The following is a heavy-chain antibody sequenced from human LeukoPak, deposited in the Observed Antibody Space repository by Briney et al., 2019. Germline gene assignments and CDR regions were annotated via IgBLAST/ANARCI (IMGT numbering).Heavy chain of an antibody. V-gene: IGHV3-33*01. CDR2: IWYDGSNK. Sequence: GGSLRLSCAASGFTFSSYGMHWVRQAPGKGLGWVAVIWYDGSNKYYADSVKGRFTISRDNSKNTLYLQMNSLRAEDTAVYYCARALTIFGVVPPGGYWGQGTLVTVSS. D-gene: IGHD3-3*01. J-gene: IGHJ4*02. CDR1: GFTFSSYG. CDR3: ARALTIFGVVPPGGY.